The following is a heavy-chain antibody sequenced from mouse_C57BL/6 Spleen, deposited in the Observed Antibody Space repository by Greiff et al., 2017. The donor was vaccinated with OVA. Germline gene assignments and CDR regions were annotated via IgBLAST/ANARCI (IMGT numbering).Heavy chain of an antibody. V-gene: IGHV1-7*01. Sequence: VQLQQSGAELAKPGASVKLSCKASGYTFTSYWMHWVKQRPGQGLEWIGYINPSSGYTKYNQKFKDKATLTADKSSSTAYMQLSSLTYEDSAVYYCAGNYDGNYYAMDYWGQGTSVTVSS. CDR1: GYTFTSYW. CDR3: AGNYDGNYYAMDY. D-gene: IGHD1-2*01. CDR2: INPSSGYT. J-gene: IGHJ4*01.